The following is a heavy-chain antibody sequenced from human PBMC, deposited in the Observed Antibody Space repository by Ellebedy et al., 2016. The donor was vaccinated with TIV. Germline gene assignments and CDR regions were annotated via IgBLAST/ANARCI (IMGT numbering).Heavy chain of an antibody. CDR2: ISWSSGST. J-gene: IGHJ6*02. Sequence: PGGSLRLSCAASGFTFDDYAMHCVRHAPGKGLEWVSGISWSSGSTDYADSVKGRFTISRDNTKNFLYLQMNSLRAEDTAVYYCAKDLGAGIPIFGVVLETILQSTRPYGLDVWGQGTTVTVSS. V-gene: IGHV3-9*01. CDR3: AKDLGAGIPIFGVVLETILQSTRPYGLDV. D-gene: IGHD3-3*01. CDR1: GFTFDDYA.